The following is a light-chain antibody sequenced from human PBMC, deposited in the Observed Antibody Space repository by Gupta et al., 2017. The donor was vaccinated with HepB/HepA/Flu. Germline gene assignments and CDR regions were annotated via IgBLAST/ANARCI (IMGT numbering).Light chain of an antibody. Sequence: DIQLTQSPSSLSASVGDRVTITCRASQGMRNDLAWYQQKPEKAPKRLIYDASILKSGVPSRFSGSGYGTEFTLTIDSLQPEDFATYYCRQWNNYPRTFGQGTRVEIE. CDR3: RQWNNYPRT. CDR1: QGMRND. J-gene: IGKJ1*01. V-gene: IGKV1-17*01. CDR2: DAS.